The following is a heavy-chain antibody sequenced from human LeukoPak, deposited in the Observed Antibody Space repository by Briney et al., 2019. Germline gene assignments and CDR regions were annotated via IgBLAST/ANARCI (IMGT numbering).Heavy chain of an antibody. CDR1: GYSITTACY. Sequence: ASETLSLTCAVSGYSITTACYWGWIRQSPATGLEWIGSMYRSGSAFYNPSLKSRVSISLDTSKNQFSLNLTSVTAADTALYYCARAVAITQTRCFYFDYWSQGTLVTVSS. CDR3: ARAVAITQTRCFYFDY. CDR2: MYRSGSA. J-gene: IGHJ4*02. D-gene: IGHD1-20*01. V-gene: IGHV4-38-2*01.